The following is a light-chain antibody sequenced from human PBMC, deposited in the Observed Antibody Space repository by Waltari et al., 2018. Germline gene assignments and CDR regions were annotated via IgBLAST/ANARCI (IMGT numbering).Light chain of an antibody. CDR1: GGHSGYA. V-gene: IGLV4-69*01. CDR2: LNSGGSH. CDR3: QTWGTGIRV. Sequence: QVVLTQSPSASASLGASVKLTCTLSGGHSGYAIAWHQQQPEKGPRYLMKLNSGGSHTKGDGFPARFSGASSGAERYLTISSLRSEDEADYCWQTWGTGIRVFGGGTRLTVL. J-gene: IGLJ3*02.